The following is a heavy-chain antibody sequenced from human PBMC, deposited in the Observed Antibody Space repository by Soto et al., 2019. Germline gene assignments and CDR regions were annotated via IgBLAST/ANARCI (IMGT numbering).Heavy chain of an antibody. CDR1: GGCIYTYP. CDR3: ATIVGANDY. V-gene: IGHV4-4*07. Sequence: PSETLSLTCTVSGGCIYTYPWTWLRQPAGKGLEWIGHIYSSGSANYNPSLKSRVSMSVDTSKNQFSLKLNSVTAADTAVYYCATIVGANDYWGQGALVTVSS. CDR2: IYSSGSA. J-gene: IGHJ4*02. D-gene: IGHD1-26*01.